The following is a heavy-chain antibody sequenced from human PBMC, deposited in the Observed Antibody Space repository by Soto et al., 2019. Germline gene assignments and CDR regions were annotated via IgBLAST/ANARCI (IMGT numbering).Heavy chain of an antibody. CDR3: AREDIVEGWFDP. CDR2: IYYSGST. V-gene: IGHV4-59*01. CDR1: GGSISSYY. J-gene: IGHJ5*02. D-gene: IGHD2-15*01. Sequence: PSETLSLTCTVSGGSISSYYWSWIRQPPGKGLEWIGYIYYSGSTNYNPSLKSRVTISVDTSKNQFSLKLSSMTAADTAVYYCAREDIVEGWFDPWGQGTLVTISS.